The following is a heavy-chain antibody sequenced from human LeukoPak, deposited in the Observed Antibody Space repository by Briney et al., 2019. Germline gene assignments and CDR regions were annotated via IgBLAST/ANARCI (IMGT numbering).Heavy chain of an antibody. V-gene: IGHV1-69*13. Sequence: SVKVSCKASGYSFTGYYMHWVRQAPGQGLEWMGGIIPIFGTANYAQKFQGRVTITADESTSTAYMELSSLRSEDTAMYYCARPLYDSSGYYSANAFDIWGQGTMVTVSS. CDR1: GYSFTGYY. CDR3: ARPLYDSSGYYSANAFDI. CDR2: IIPIFGTA. J-gene: IGHJ3*02. D-gene: IGHD3-22*01.